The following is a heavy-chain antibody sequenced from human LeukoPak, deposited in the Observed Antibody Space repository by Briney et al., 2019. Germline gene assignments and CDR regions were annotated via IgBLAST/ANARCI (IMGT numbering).Heavy chain of an antibody. CDR2: ISGSGGGT. CDR3: AKDSCSSTSCYWDY. CDR1: GFTFSDYY. V-gene: IGHV3-23*01. J-gene: IGHJ4*02. Sequence: PGGSLRLSCAASGFTFSDYYMSWVRQAPGKGLEWVSAISGSGGGTYYADSVKGRFTISRDNSKNTLYLQMNSPRAEDTAVYYCAKDSCSSTSCYWDYWGQGTLVTVSS. D-gene: IGHD2-2*01.